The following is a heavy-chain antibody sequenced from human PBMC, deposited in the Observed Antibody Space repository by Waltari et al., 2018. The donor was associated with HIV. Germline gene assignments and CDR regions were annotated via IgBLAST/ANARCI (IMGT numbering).Heavy chain of an antibody. CDR2: IHYSGST. Sequence: QVQLQESGLGLVKPSETLSLTCTVSGGSISSYYWSWIRQPPGKGLEWIGYIHYSGSTNYNPSLKSRVTISLDTSKNQFSLKLSSVTAADTAFYYCARDNSGSNDYWGQGTLVTVSS. CDR3: ARDNSGSNDY. J-gene: IGHJ4*02. CDR1: GGSISSYY. V-gene: IGHV4-59*01. D-gene: IGHD1-26*01.